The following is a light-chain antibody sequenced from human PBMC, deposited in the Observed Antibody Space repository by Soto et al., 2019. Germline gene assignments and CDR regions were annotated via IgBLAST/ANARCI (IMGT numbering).Light chain of an antibody. CDR2: AAS. Sequence: DTQMTQSPLFLSASVGDRVTITCRASQSISSYVNWYQHKPGKAPKLLVFAASRLQSGVPSRFSGSGSGTDFTLTISSLQPEDFATYYCQQIYNTPLAFGQGTRLDIK. J-gene: IGKJ5*01. CDR1: QSISSY. CDR3: QQIYNTPLA. V-gene: IGKV1-39*01.